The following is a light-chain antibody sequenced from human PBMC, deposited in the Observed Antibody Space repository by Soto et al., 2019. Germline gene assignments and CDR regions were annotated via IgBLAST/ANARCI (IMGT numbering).Light chain of an antibody. J-gene: IGKJ4*01. CDR1: QSVSVN. V-gene: IGKV3-11*01. CDR3: QERNRWPRGT. CDR2: SAS. Sequence: EVVLTQSPATLSLSPGESATLSCRASQSVSVNFAWYQQKPGRAPRPLIYSASDRAPGIPARFSGRGSGTYFTLTISSLEPEDFAVYYCQERNRWPRGTFGGGTKVDIK.